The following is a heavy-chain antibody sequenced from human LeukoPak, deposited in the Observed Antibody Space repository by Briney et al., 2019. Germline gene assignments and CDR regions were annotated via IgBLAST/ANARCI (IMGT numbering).Heavy chain of an antibody. CDR2: ISYDGSNK. Sequence: GGSLRLSCAASGFTFSSYGMHWVRQAPGKGLEWVAVISYDGSNKYYADSVKGRFTISRDNAKNSLYLQMNSLRAEDTALYYCAKDIFSSSWYDGWFDPWGQGTLVTVSS. V-gene: IGHV3-30*18. CDR1: GFTFSSYG. D-gene: IGHD6-13*01. CDR3: AKDIFSSSWYDGWFDP. J-gene: IGHJ5*02.